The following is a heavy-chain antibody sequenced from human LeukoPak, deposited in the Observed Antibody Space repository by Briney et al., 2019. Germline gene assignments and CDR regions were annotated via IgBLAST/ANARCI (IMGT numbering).Heavy chain of an antibody. CDR1: GFTFSSYS. Sequence: GGSLRLSCAASGFTFSSYSMNWVRQAPGKGLEWVSSISSSSSYIYYADSVKGRFTISRDNAKNSLYLQMNSLRPEDTAVYYCATYTHWVAGDVWGQGTTVTVSS. J-gene: IGHJ6*02. CDR3: ATYTHWVAGDV. V-gene: IGHV3-21*01. D-gene: IGHD3-16*01. CDR2: ISSSSSYI.